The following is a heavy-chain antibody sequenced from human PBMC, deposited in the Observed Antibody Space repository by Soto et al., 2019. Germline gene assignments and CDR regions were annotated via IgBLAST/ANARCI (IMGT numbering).Heavy chain of an antibody. CDR1: GYTFTSYD. CDR3: ARDSGSYYNGYFDY. CDR2: MNPNSGNT. D-gene: IGHD1-26*01. Sequence: ASVKVSCKASGYTFTSYDINWVRQATGQGLEWMGWMNPNSGNTGYAQKFQGRVTMTRNTSISTAYMELSSLRSEDTAVYYCARDSGSYYNGYFDYWGQGTLVTVSS. V-gene: IGHV1-8*01. J-gene: IGHJ4*02.